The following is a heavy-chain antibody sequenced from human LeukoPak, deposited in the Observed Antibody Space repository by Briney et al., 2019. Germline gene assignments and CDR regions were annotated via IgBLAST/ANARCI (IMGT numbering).Heavy chain of an antibody. V-gene: IGHV3-48*03. Sequence: GGSLRLSCAASGFTFSSYEMNWVRQAPGKGLEWVSYISSSGSTIYYADSMKGRFTISRDNAKNTLFLHMNSLRAEDTAVYYCNVRWGPNSDYWGQGTLVTVSS. J-gene: IGHJ4*02. CDR1: GFTFSSYE. D-gene: IGHD7-27*01. CDR2: ISSSGSTI. CDR3: NVRWGPNSDY.